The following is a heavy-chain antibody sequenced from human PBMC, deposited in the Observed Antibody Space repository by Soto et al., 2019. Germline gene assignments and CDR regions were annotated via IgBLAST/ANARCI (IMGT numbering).Heavy chain of an antibody. D-gene: IGHD6-19*01. V-gene: IGHV3-64*01. Sequence: GGSLRLSCAASGFTFSSYAMHWVRQAPGKGLEYVSAISSNGGSTYYANSVKGRFTISRDNSKNTLYLQMGSLRAEDMAVYYCARDGGSGWYDYFDYWGQGTLVTVSS. CDR3: ARDGGSGWYDYFDY. CDR2: ISSNGGST. J-gene: IGHJ4*02. CDR1: GFTFSSYA.